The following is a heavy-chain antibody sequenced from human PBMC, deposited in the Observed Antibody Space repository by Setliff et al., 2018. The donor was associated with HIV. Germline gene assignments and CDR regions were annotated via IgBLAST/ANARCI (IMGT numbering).Heavy chain of an antibody. CDR1: GGSISSGSYY. CDR2: IYTSGST. J-gene: IGHJ6*03. V-gene: IGHV4-61*09. Sequence: SETLSLTCTVSGGSISSGSYYWSWIRQPAGKGLEWIGHIYTSGSTNYNPSLKSRVTISVDTSKNQFSLKLSSVTAADTAVYYCNIYYYYYMDVWGKGTTVTVSS. CDR3: NIYYYYYMDV.